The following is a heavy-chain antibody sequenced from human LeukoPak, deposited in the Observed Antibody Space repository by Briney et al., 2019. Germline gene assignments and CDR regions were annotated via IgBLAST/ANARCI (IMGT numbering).Heavy chain of an antibody. V-gene: IGHV3-21*01. CDR1: GFTFSSYS. CDR2: ISSSSSYI. Sequence: GGSLRLSCAASGFTFSSYSMNWVRQAPGKGLEWVSSISSSSSYIYYADSVKGRFTISRDNSKNTLYLQMNSLRAEDTAVYYCARDPQYYDFWSGYFNYYYYGMDVWGQGTTVTVSS. CDR3: ARDPQYYDFWSGYFNYYYYGMDV. J-gene: IGHJ6*02. D-gene: IGHD3-3*01.